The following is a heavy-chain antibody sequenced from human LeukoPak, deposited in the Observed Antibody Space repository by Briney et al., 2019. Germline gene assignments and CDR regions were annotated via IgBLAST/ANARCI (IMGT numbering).Heavy chain of an antibody. CDR1: GSTSSSYG. CDR3: ASGVGATYYFDY. V-gene: IGHV3-21*04. CDR2: FRISSSYI. Sequence: GGSLRPSCAASGSTSSSYGMKWGRQPPGEGREWVSSFRISSSYIYYADSVKGRFTISRDNAKNSLYPQMNSRRAEDTAVYYCASGVGATYYFDYWGQGTLVSVSS. J-gene: IGHJ4*02. D-gene: IGHD1-26*01.